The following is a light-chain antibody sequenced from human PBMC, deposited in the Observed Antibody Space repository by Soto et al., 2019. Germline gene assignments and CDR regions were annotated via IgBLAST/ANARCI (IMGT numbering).Light chain of an antibody. Sequence: EIQMTQSPSSLSASVGDRVTITCRASQSISSDLNWYQQKPGKAPELLIYGASTLQSGVPSRFSGSASGRDFTLTISSLQPEDFATYHCQQSFSTRFTFGPGTKVDIK. J-gene: IGKJ3*01. V-gene: IGKV1-39*01. CDR1: QSISSD. CDR3: QQSFSTRFT. CDR2: GAS.